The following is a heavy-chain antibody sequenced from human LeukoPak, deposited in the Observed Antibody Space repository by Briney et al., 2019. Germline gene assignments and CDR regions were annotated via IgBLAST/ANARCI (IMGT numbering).Heavy chain of an antibody. J-gene: IGHJ6*02. V-gene: IGHV4-59*01. CDR3: AGGLYSGYVSDYYYGMDV. D-gene: IGHD5-12*01. Sequence: PSETLSLTCAVYGASFSDYYWSWIRQPPGKGLEWIGYIYYSGSTNYNPSLKSRVTISVDTSKNQFSLKLSSVTAADTAVYYCAGGLYSGYVSDYYYGMDVWGQGTTVTVSS. CDR2: IYYSGST. CDR1: GASFSDYY.